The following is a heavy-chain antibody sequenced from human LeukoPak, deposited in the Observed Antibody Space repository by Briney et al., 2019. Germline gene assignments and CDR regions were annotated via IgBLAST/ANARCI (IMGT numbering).Heavy chain of an antibody. CDR1: GFTFSSYW. D-gene: IGHD3-10*01. CDR2: IKQDGSEK. V-gene: IGHV3-7*01. J-gene: IGHJ4*02. CDR3: ARASITMVRGAII. Sequence: GGSLRLSCAASGFTFSSYWMSWVRQAPGKGLEWVANIKQDGSEKYYVDSVKGRFTISRDKAKNSLYLEMNSLRVEDTAVYYCARASITMVRGAIIWGQGTLVTVSS.